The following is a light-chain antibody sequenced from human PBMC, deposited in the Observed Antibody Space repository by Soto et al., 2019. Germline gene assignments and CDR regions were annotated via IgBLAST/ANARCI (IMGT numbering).Light chain of an antibody. CDR2: KAP. CDR1: QSISSW. Sequence: DIQMTQSPSTLSASVGDRVTITCRASQSISSWLAWYQQKPGKAPKLLIYKAPSLESGVPSRFSGSGFGTEFSLTISSLQPDDFATYYCQQYKSYPWPFGQGTKVEIK. V-gene: IGKV1-5*03. CDR3: QQYKSYPWP. J-gene: IGKJ1*01.